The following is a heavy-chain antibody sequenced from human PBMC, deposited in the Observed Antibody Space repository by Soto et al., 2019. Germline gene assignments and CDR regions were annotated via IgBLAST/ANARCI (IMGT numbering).Heavy chain of an antibody. Sequence: QVRLVESGGGGVQPGRSLRLSCAASGFTFSSYGMHWVRQAPGKGLEWVAVISYDGSNKYYADSVKGRFTISRDNSKNTLYLQMNSLRAEDTAVYYCAKERGWLAERYYYGMDVWGQGTTVTVSS. J-gene: IGHJ6*02. CDR3: AKERGWLAERYYYGMDV. CDR1: GFTFSSYG. CDR2: ISYDGSNK. D-gene: IGHD6-19*01. V-gene: IGHV3-30*18.